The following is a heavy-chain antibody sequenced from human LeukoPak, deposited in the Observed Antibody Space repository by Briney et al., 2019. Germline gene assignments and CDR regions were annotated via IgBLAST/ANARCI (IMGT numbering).Heavy chain of an antibody. CDR1: GGSCSGYY. Sequence: PSETLSLTCAVYGGSCSGYYWSWIRQPPGEGLEWIGEINHSGSTNYNPSLKSRVTISVDTSKNQFSLKLSSVTAADTAVYYCARLHNSVGPAWFDPWGQGTLVTVSS. CDR2: INHSGST. CDR3: ARLHNSVGPAWFDP. D-gene: IGHD6-19*01. J-gene: IGHJ5*02. V-gene: IGHV4-34*01.